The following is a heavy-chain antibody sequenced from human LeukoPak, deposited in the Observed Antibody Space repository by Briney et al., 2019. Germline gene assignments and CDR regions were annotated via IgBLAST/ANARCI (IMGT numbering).Heavy chain of an antibody. CDR1: GGSISGYY. CDR3: ARVGGTYLEYYFDY. V-gene: IGHV4-59*01. Sequence: SETLSLTCTVSGGSISGYYWSWIRQPPGKGPEWIGYIYYSGSTNYNPSLKSRVTISVDTSKNQFSLKLSSVTAADTAVYYCARVGGTYLEYYFDYWGQGTLVTVSS. J-gene: IGHJ4*02. D-gene: IGHD1-26*01. CDR2: IYYSGST.